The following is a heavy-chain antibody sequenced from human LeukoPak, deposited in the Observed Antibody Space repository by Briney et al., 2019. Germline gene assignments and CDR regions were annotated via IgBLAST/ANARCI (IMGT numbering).Heavy chain of an antibody. J-gene: IGHJ4*02. CDR3: GKEWELAQWY. V-gene: IGHV3-23*01. CDR1: GFTFTSYA. D-gene: IGHD3-10*01. CDR2: ISGSGRST. Sequence: PGGSLRLSCAASGFTFTSYAMSWVRQAPGKGLEWVSAISGSGRSTYYADSVKGRFTISRDNSKNTLYLQINSLRAEDTAVYYCGKEWELAQWYWGQGTLVTVSS.